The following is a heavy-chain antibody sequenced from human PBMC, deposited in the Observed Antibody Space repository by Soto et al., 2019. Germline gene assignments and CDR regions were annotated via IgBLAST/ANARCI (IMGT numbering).Heavy chain of an antibody. J-gene: IGHJ4*02. CDR1: GFTFSSYG. V-gene: IGHV3-33*01. CDR2: IWYDGSNK. D-gene: IGHD6-13*01. Sequence: LRLSCAASGFTFSSYGMHWVRQAPGKGLEWVAVIWYDGSNKYYADSVKGRFTISRDNSKNTLYLQMNSLRAEDTAVYYCASSGPSSEKYFDYWGQGTLVTVSS. CDR3: ASSGPSSEKYFDY.